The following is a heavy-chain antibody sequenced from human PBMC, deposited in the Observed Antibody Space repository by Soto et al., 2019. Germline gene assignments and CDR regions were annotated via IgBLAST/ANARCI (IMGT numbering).Heavy chain of an antibody. CDR3: AKALKRITMIVEVYDAFDI. CDR2: LSGSGGST. V-gene: IGHV3-23*01. J-gene: IGHJ3*02. CDR1: GFTFSSYA. D-gene: IGHD3-22*01. Sequence: GGSLRLSCAASGFTFSSYAMSWVRQAPGKGLEWVSALSGSGGSTYYADSVKGRFTISRDNSKNTLYLQMNSLRAEDTDVYYCAKALKRITMIVEVYDAFDIWGQGTMVTVSS.